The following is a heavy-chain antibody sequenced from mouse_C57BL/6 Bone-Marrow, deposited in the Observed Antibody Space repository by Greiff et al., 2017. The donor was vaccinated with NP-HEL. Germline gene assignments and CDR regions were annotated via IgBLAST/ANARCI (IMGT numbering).Heavy chain of an antibody. V-gene: IGHV1-66*01. CDR2: IYPGSGNT. J-gene: IGHJ4*01. CDR1: GYSFTSYY. CDR3: AAYYDDYYAMDY. D-gene: IGHD2-4*01. Sequence: VQLQQSGPELVKPGASVKISCKASGYSFTSYYIHWVKQRPGQGLEWIGWIYPGSGNTKYNEKFKGKATLTADTSSSTAYMQLSSLTSEDSAVYYCAAYYDDYYAMDYWGQGTSVTVSS.